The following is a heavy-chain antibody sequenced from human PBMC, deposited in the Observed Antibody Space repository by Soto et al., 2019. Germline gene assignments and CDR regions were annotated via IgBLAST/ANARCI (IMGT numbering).Heavy chain of an antibody. Sequence: QVQLVQSGPEVRKPGASVKVSCKASGYIFSRYGISWVRQAPGQGLEWMAWISGYNGNTKFGERVQGRVNVTTDTSTSIAYMELRSLRSDDTAVYYCAREAAAERNYYGLDVWGQGTTVIVSS. CDR3: AREAAAERNYYGLDV. V-gene: IGHV1-18*04. CDR2: ISGYNGNT. D-gene: IGHD6-13*01. CDR1: GYIFSRYG. J-gene: IGHJ6*02.